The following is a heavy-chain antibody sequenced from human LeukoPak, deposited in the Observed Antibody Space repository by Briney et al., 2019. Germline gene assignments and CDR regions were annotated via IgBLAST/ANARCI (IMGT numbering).Heavy chain of an antibody. V-gene: IGHV3-7*01. CDR1: GIAVSSNY. Sequence: GGSLRLSCAASGIAVSSNYMSWVRQAPGKGLEWVANIKQDGSEKYYVDSVKGRFTISRDNAKNSLYLQMNSLRAEDTAVYYCARDQSIAVAGIGRSPYFYYGMDVWGQGTTVTVSS. D-gene: IGHD6-19*01. J-gene: IGHJ6*02. CDR2: IKQDGSEK. CDR3: ARDQSIAVAGIGRSPYFYYGMDV.